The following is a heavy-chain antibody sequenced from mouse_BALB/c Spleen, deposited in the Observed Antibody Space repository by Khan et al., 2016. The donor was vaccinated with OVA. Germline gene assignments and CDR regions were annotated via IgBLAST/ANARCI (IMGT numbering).Heavy chain of an antibody. CDR2: INPYNAGP. V-gene: IGHV1S136*01. J-gene: IGHJ1*01. CDR3: TRGGRLPWYFDV. D-gene: IGHD3-3*01. CDR1: GYTFTSYV. Sequence: EVQLQQSGPELVKPGASVKMSCKASGYTFTSYVMHWVKQNPGQGLEWIGYINPYNAGPKYNEKFKGKATLNSDKSYSTTYMELSGLTSVDSAVLYCTRGGRLPWYFDVWGAGTTVTVSS.